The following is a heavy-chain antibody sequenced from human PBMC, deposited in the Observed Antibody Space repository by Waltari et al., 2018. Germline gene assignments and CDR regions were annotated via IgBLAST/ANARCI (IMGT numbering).Heavy chain of an antibody. Sequence: QVQLQESGPGLVKPSETLSLTCAVSGYSISSGYYWGWIRQPPGKGLEWIGSIYHSGSTYYNPSLKSRVTISVDTSKNQFSLKLSSVTAADTAVYYCAREQLGRGHFDYWGQGTLVTVSS. CDR2: IYHSGST. CDR1: GYSISSGYY. CDR3: AREQLGRGHFDY. D-gene: IGHD6-6*01. V-gene: IGHV4-38-2*02. J-gene: IGHJ4*02.